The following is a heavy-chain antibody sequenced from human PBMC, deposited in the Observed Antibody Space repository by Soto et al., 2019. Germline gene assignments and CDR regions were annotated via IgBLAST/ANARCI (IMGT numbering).Heavy chain of an antibody. D-gene: IGHD6-6*01. CDR3: ARDLIAARPGGYYYYYGMDV. CDR1: GYTFTSYG. CDR2: ISAYNGNT. J-gene: IGHJ6*02. Sequence: QVQLVQSGAEVKKPGASVKVSCKASGYTFTSYGISWVRQAPGQGLEWMGWISAYNGNTNYAQKLQGRVTMTSDTSTSTAYMELRSLRSDDTAVYYCARDLIAARPGGYYYYYGMDVWGQGTTVTVSS. V-gene: IGHV1-18*04.